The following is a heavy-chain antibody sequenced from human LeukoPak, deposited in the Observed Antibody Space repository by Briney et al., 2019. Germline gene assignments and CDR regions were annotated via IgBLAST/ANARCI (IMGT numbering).Heavy chain of an antibody. Sequence: SETLSLTCAVYGGSFSNYYWSWIRQPPGKGLEGIGEINHSGSTNYNPSLMSRVTISLDTSKNQSSFKLSSVTAADTAVYYCARGVYGSGMGRRAIDIWGQGTMVTVSS. D-gene: IGHD3-10*01. J-gene: IGHJ3*02. CDR1: GGSFSNYY. CDR3: ARGVYGSGMGRRAIDI. V-gene: IGHV4-34*01. CDR2: INHSGST.